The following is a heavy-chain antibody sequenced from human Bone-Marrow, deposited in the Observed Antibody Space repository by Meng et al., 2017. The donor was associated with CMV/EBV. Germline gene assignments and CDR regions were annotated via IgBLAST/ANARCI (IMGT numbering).Heavy chain of an antibody. CDR1: GGTFSSYA. CDR2: IIPIFGTA. V-gene: IGHV1-69*05. Sequence: SVKVSCKASGGTFSSYAISWVRQAPGQGLEWMGGIIPIFGTANYAQKFQGRVTITTDESTSTAYMELSSLRSEDTAVYYCARDRVSDSSGYYPILDYWGQGPLVTVSS. CDR3: ARDRVSDSSGYYPILDY. D-gene: IGHD3-22*01. J-gene: IGHJ4*02.